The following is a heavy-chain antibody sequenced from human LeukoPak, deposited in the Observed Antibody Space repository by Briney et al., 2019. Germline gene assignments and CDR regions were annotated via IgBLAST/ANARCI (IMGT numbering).Heavy chain of an antibody. D-gene: IGHD1-26*01. CDR3: ARALVGAAFDT. V-gene: IGHV3-21*06. CDR1: GFTFNVFA. J-gene: IGHJ4*02. CDR2: ISGSRDFI. Sequence: GGSLRLSCAISGFTFNVFAMHWVRQVPGKGPEWISSISGSRDFIYYADSVKGRFTISRDNAKNSLFLDMNSLRVEGTAVYFCARALVGAAFDTWGEGALLTVSS.